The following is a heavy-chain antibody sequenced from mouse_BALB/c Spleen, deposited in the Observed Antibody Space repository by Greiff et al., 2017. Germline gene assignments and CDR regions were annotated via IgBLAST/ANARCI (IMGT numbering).Heavy chain of an antibody. CDR1: GFDFSRYW. Sequence: EVKVVESGGGLVQPGGSLKLSCAASGFDFSRYWMSWVRQAPGKWLEWIGEINPDSSTINYTPSLKDKFIISRDNAKNTLYLQMSKVRSEDTALYYCARWSSYAMDYWGQGTSVTVSS. V-gene: IGHV4-1*02. CDR3: ARWSSYAMDY. J-gene: IGHJ4*01. CDR2: INPDSSTI.